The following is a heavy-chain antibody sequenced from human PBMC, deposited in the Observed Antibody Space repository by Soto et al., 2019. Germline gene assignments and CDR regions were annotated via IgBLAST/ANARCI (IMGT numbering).Heavy chain of an antibody. J-gene: IGHJ6*02. CDR2: IIPVFGTP. D-gene: IGHD3-22*01. Sequence: QVQLVQSGAEVKKPGSSVKVSCKASGGSLSNYGISWVRQAPGQGLEWMGAIIPVFGTPNYAQKFQDRVKITADECTTTVYMEVSSLTSEDTAVYYCARGDATKIVVTTYYAMDVWGQGTTVTVSS. CDR3: ARGDATKIVVTTYYAMDV. CDR1: GGSLSNYG. V-gene: IGHV1-69*12.